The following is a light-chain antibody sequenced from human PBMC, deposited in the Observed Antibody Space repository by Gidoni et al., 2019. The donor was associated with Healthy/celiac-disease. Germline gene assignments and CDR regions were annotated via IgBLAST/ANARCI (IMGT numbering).Light chain of an antibody. J-gene: IGKJ4*01. V-gene: IGKV1-39*01. CDR2: AAS. Sequence: DIQMTQSPSSLSASVGDRVTITCRASQSISSYLNWYQQKPGKAPKLLIYAASSLQSGVPSRFSGSGSGTDFTLTISSLQPEDFATDYCQQSYSTPTFGGGTKVEIK. CDR1: QSISSY. CDR3: QQSYSTPT.